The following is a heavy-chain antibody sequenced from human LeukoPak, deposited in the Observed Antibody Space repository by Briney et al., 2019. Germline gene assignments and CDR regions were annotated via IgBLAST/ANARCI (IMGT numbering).Heavy chain of an antibody. CDR1: GGSISTYY. J-gene: IGHJ6*02. V-gene: IGHV4-59*12. CDR2: IRYSGRT. CDR3: ARAQLYLVVDFGMDV. Sequence: ADTLSLTCTLSGGSISTYYCTWTRHPTGGGREWIGYIRYSGRTNYNPPLKGRVPFPVDTSKSHFSLKLSYVTPAASAVFFCARAQLYLVVDFGMDVWGQGTTVTVSS. D-gene: IGHD2-2*01.